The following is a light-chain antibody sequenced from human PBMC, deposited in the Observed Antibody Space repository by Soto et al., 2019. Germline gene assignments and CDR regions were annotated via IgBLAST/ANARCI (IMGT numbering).Light chain of an antibody. Sequence: EIVLTQSPGTLSLSPGERATLSCRASQSVSSSHLAWYQQKPGQAPRLLIYGASSRATGIPDRFSGSGSGPDFTLTISRLEPEDFAVYYCPQYGSSQTFGQGTKVDIK. V-gene: IGKV3-20*01. CDR3: PQYGSSQT. J-gene: IGKJ1*01. CDR1: QSVSSSH. CDR2: GAS.